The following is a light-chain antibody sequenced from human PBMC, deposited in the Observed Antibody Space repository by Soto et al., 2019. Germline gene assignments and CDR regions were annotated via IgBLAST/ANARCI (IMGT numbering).Light chain of an antibody. J-gene: IGKJ1*01. CDR3: QQYGSSPWT. CDR1: QSISNW. Sequence: DIQMTQSPSTLSASVGDRVTITCRASQSISNWLAWYQQKPGEAPNLLIYKASTLESGVPSRFSGSGSGTDFTLTISRLEPEDFAVYYCQQYGSSPWTFGQGTKVDIK. CDR2: KAS. V-gene: IGKV1-5*03.